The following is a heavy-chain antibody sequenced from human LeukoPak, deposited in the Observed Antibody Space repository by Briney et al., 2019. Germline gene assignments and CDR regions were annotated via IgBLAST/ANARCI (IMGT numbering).Heavy chain of an antibody. V-gene: IGHV3-43*01. CDR2: ISWDGGST. Sequence: GGSRRLSCAASGFTFDDYTMHWVRQAPGKGLEWVSLISWDGGSTYYADSVKGRFTISRDNSKNSLYLQMNSLRTEDTALYYCAKDSNYYDSSGYLGYWGEGTLVTVSS. CDR3: AKDSNYYDSSGYLGY. CDR1: GFTFDDYT. D-gene: IGHD3-22*01. J-gene: IGHJ4*02.